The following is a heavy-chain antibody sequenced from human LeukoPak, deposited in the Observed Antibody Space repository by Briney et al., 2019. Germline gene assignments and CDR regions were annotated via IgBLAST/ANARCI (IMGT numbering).Heavy chain of an antibody. CDR3: ARGADTAMVTGFDY. CDR2: ISYDGSNK. CDR1: GFTFSDYW. J-gene: IGHJ4*02. D-gene: IGHD5-18*01. Sequence: GGSLRLSCAASGFTFSDYWMHWVRQAPGKGLEWVAVISYDGSNKYYADSVKGRFTISRDNSKNTLYLQMNSLRAEDTAVYYCARGADTAMVTGFDYWGQGTLVTVSS. V-gene: IGHV3-30-3*01.